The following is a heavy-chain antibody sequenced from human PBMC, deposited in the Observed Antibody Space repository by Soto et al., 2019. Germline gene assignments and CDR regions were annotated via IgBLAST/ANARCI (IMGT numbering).Heavy chain of an antibody. CDR1: GGTFSSYA. V-gene: IGHV1-69*12. Sequence: QVQLVQSGAEVKKPGSSVKVSCKASGGTFSSYAISWVRQAPGQGLEWMGGIIPIFGTANYAQKFQGRVKITAYAATSTAYMELSSLRSEDTAVYYCARVTRSPENYAMDVWGQGTTVTVSS. D-gene: IGHD2-15*01. J-gene: IGHJ6*02. CDR3: ARVTRSPENYAMDV. CDR2: IIPIFGTA.